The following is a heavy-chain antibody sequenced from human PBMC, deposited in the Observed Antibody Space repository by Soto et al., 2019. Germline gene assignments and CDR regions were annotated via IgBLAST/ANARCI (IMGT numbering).Heavy chain of an antibody. Sequence: ASVKVSCKASGYTFTRYTIHWVRQAPGQRLEWMGWINAGNGNTKYSQKFQGRVTITRDMSTSTAYMELSSLRSEDTAAYYCAAENELGYYDSSGPYYWGQGTLVTVSS. D-gene: IGHD3-22*01. V-gene: IGHV1-3*01. J-gene: IGHJ4*02. CDR3: AAENELGYYDSSGPYY. CDR1: GYTFTRYT. CDR2: INAGNGNT.